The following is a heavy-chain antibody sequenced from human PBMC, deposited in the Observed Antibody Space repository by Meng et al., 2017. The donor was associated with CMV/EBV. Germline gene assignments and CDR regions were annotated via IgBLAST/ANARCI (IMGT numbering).Heavy chain of an antibody. J-gene: IGHJ6*02. CDR3: ARENYYYGMDV. CDR2: ISSSGSTI. Sequence: GESLKISCAASGFTFSDYYMSWIRQAPGKGLEWVSYISSSGSTIYYADSVKGRFTISRDNAKNSLYLQMNSLRAEDTAVYYCARENYYYGMDVWGRGTLVTVSS. V-gene: IGHV3-11*01. CDR1: GFTFSDYY.